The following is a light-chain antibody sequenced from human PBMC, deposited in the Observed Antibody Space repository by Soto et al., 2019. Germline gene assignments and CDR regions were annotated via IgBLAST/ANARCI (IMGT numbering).Light chain of an antibody. CDR2: DVS. CDR3: SSYTRSSTLNF. V-gene: IGLV2-14*01. J-gene: IGLJ1*01. CDR1: SSDVGGYNY. Sequence: QSALTQPASVSGSPGQSITISCTGTSSDVGGYNYVSWYQQHPGKAPKLMIYDVSNRPSGVSNRFSGSKSGNTACLTISGLQAEDEADYYCSSYTRSSTLNFFGTGTKLTVL.